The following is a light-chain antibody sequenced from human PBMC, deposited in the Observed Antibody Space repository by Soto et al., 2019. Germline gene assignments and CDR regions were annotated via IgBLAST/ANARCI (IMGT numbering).Light chain of an antibody. CDR3: QLYGSYMFT. V-gene: IGKV3-20*01. Sequence: EVVLTQSPGTLSLSPGERATLSCRTSQSAKSNFLSWFQQKPGQPPRLLLYGASRRAAGTPDRFSGSGSATDFTLIISRLEPEDSAVYHCQLYGSYMFTFGQGTKLEI. J-gene: IGKJ2*01. CDR1: QSAKSNF. CDR2: GAS.